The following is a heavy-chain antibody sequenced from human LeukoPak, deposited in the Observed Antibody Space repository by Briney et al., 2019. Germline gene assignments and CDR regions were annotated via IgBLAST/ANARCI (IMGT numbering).Heavy chain of an antibody. CDR2: INPNSSGT. D-gene: IGHD1-1*01. CDR3: ARVGATGTTSPFDY. J-gene: IGHJ4*02. V-gene: IGHV1-2*02. Sequence: GASVKVSCKTSGYTFTGYYMHWVRQAPGQGLEWMGWINPNSSGTNYAQKFQGRVTMTRDTSISTAYMELSRLRSDDTAVYYCARVGATGTTSPFDYWGQGTLVTVSS. CDR1: GYTFTGYY.